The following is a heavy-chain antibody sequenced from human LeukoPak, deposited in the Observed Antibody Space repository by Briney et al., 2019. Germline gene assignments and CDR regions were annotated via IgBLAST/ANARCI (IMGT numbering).Heavy chain of an antibody. CDR3: ANRLRYDFWSGSRFDY. CDR2: IYTSGST. J-gene: IGHJ4*02. V-gene: IGHV4-4*07. D-gene: IGHD3-3*01. Sequence: SETLSLTCTVSGGSISSYYWSWIRQPAGKGLEWIGRIYTSGSTNYNPSLKSRVTMSVDTSKNQFSLKLSSVTAADTAVYYCANRLRYDFWSGSRFDYWGQGTLVTVSS. CDR1: GGSISSYY.